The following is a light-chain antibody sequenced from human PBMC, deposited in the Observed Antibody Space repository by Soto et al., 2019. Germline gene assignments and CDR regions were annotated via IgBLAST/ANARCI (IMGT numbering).Light chain of an antibody. CDR1: QYINTR. CDR2: QTS. J-gene: IGKJ5*01. V-gene: IGKV3-11*01. CDR3: QQLKNYPFT. Sequence: DMLLTQSPPTLSSFPFDRVGLXGRASQYINTRLAWYQHRPGKAPRLLIYQTSILAAGIPARFSASGSGTDFTLTISSLQPEDFAIYFCQQLKNYPFTFGQGTRLEIK.